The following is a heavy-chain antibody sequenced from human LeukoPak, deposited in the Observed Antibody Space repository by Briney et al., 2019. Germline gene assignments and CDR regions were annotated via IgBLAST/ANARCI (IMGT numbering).Heavy chain of an antibody. CDR1: GGSTSSYF. D-gene: IGHD3-22*01. CDR2: IYYSGST. V-gene: IGHV4-59*01. Sequence: SETLSLTCTVSGGSTSSYFWSWIRQPPGKGLEWIGYIYYSGSTNYNPSLKSRVTISVDTSKNQFSLKLSSVTAADTAVYYCARDAGYDSSGSPLDYWGQGTPVTVSS. CDR3: ARDAGYDSSGSPLDY. J-gene: IGHJ4*02.